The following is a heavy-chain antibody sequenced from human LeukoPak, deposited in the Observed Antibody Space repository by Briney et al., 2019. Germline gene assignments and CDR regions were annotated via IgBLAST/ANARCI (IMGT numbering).Heavy chain of an antibody. J-gene: IGHJ6*03. CDR3: ARVSSSIYYDYMDV. Sequence: PGGSLGLSCAAFGFTFSSYWMSWVRQAPGKGLEWVANIKQDGGEKYYVDSVKGRFTISRDNSKNTLALQMNSLRAEDTAVYYCARVSSSIYYDYMDVWGKGTTVIVSS. CDR1: GFTFSSYW. D-gene: IGHD6-13*01. V-gene: IGHV3-7*01. CDR2: IKQDGGEK.